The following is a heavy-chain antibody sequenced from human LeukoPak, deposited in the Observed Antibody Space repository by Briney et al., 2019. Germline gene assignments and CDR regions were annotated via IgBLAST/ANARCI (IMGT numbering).Heavy chain of an antibody. CDR1: GFTFTSCT. J-gene: IGHJ3*01. V-gene: IGHV3-48*02. Sequence: GGSLRLSCAASGFTFTSCTMNWVRQAPGKGLEWISYIRTSGGVVSYTDSVRGRFTISTDSAKNSLYLQMNSLRDDDTAVYYCVRDQFYAFDVWGQGTMVTVSS. CDR3: VRDQFYAFDV. CDR2: IRTSGGVV.